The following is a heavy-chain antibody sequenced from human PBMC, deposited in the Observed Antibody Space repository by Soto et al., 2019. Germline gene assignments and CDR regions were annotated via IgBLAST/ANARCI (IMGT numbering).Heavy chain of an antibody. CDR1: GFTFRNYA. J-gene: IGHJ6*02. V-gene: IGHV3-30*03. CDR3: ARDIAVAGTRYYGMDV. CDR2: ISYDGSIK. Sequence: GGSLRLSCTASGFTFRNYAMHWVRQAPGKGLEWVAVISYDGSIKFYAGSVRGRFTISRDNYKNTLSLQMNSLRAEDTAVYYCARDIAVAGTRYYGMDVWGQGTTVTVSS. D-gene: IGHD6-19*01.